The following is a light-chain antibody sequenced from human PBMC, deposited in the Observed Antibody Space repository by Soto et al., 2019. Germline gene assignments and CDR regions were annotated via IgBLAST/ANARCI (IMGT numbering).Light chain of an antibody. CDR1: QSISSY. J-gene: IGKJ2*01. V-gene: IGKV1-39*01. Sequence: DIQMTQSPSSLSASVGDRVTITCRASQSISSYLNWYQQKPGKAPKLLIYAASSLQSGVPSRVSGSGYGTDFTLTISSLQPEDFATYYCQQSYSTLWTFGQGTKLEIK. CDR2: AAS. CDR3: QQSYSTLWT.